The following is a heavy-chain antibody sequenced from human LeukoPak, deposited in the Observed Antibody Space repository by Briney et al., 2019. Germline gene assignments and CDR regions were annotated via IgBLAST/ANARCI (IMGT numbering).Heavy chain of an antibody. CDR3: AREDPQTTVPEGMDV. V-gene: IGHV4-59*01. J-gene: IGHJ6*02. D-gene: IGHD4-17*01. CDR2: IYYSGTT. Sequence: SETLSLTCTVSGGSISYYYWSWIRQSPGKGLEWIGYIYYSGTTNYNPSLKSRVTISVDTSKNQFSLQLKSVTAADTAVYYCAREDPQTTVPEGMDVWGQGTTVTVSS. CDR1: GGSISYYY.